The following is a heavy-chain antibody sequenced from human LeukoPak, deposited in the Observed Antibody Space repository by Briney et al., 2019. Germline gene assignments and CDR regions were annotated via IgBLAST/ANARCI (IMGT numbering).Heavy chain of an antibody. CDR1: GFTFSSYA. Sequence: GSLRLSCAASGFTFSSYAMSWVLQAPGKGLEWVSAISGSGGSTYYADSVKGRFTISRDNSKNTPYLQTNSMRAEDTAVYYCAKVGPALYYRSRGYEVGYFDNCGQGTLVTVSS. J-gene: IGHJ4*02. CDR3: AKVGPALYYRSRGYEVGYFDN. CDR2: ISGSGGST. D-gene: IGHD6-19*01. V-gene: IGHV3-23*01.